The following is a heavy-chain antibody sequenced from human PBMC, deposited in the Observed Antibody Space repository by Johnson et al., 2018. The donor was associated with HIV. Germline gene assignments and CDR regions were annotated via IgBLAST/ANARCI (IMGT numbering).Heavy chain of an antibody. J-gene: IGHJ3*02. D-gene: IGHD1-26*01. CDR3: ARDLGAGSDAFDI. Sequence: VDSVKGRFTISRDNAKNSLYLQMNSLRAEDTAVYYCARDLGAGSDAFDIWGQGTMVTVSS. V-gene: IGHV3-7*03.